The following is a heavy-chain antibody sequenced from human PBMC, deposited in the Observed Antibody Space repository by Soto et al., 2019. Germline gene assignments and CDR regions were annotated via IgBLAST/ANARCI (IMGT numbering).Heavy chain of an antibody. CDR3: ARVGTGSSTPLDI. CDR1: GFMFTRST. Sequence: PGGSVRLSCVASGFMFTRSTMDWVRQAPGKGLEWVSSITSASDYIFYADSVKGRFTISRDNAKNSLYLQMNSLRAEDTAVYYCARVGTGSSTPLDIWGQGTMVTVSS. CDR2: ITSASDYI. V-gene: IGHV3-21*01. D-gene: IGHD3-9*01. J-gene: IGHJ3*02.